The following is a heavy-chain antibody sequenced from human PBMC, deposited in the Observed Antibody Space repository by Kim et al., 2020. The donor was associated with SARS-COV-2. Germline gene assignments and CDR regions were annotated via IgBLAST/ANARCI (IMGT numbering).Heavy chain of an antibody. V-gene: IGHV1-18*01. D-gene: IGHD6-19*01. J-gene: IGHJ5*02. CDR2: ISAYNGNT. CDR1: GYTFTSYG. Sequence: ASVKVSCKASGYTFTSYGISWVRQAPGQGLEWMGWISAYNGNTNYAQKLQGRVTMTTDTSTSTAYMELRSLRSDDTAVYYCARFGEQWLVSAYNWFDPWGQGTLVTVSS. CDR3: ARFGEQWLVSAYNWFDP.